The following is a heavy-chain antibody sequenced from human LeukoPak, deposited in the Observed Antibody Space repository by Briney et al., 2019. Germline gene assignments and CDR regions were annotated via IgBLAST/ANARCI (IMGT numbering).Heavy chain of an antibody. CDR1: GFTFSDYY. D-gene: IGHD6-6*01. Sequence: PGGSLRLSCAASGFTFSDYYMSWIRQAPGKGLEWVSYISSSGSTIYYADSVKGRFTISRDNAKNSLYLQMNSLRAEDTAVYYCARPPSRKRSIYHPAYFQHGGQGTLVTV. CDR2: ISSSGSTI. J-gene: IGHJ1*01. V-gene: IGHV3-11*01. CDR3: ARPPSRKRSIYHPAYFQH.